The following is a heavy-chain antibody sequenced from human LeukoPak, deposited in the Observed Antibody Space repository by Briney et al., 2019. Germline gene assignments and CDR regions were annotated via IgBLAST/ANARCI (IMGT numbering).Heavy chain of an antibody. CDR2: INPESGGT. CDR1: GYTFTDYY. D-gene: IGHD5-18*01. J-gene: IGHJ4*02. V-gene: IGHV1-2*02. CDR3: ARDRSRGYSYGLESLY. Sequence: ASEKVSCKTSGYTFTDYYIHWARQAPGQGLEWMGWINPESGGTSYAQHFQGRVTMTRDTSISTAYMDLSRLKSDDTAVYYCARDRSRGYSYGLESLYWGQGTLVTVSS.